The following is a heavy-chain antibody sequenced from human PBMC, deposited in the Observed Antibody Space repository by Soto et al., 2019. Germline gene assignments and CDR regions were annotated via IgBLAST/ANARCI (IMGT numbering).Heavy chain of an antibody. D-gene: IGHD3-3*01. Sequence: PRGSLRLSCAASGFTCSNAWMSWCRQAPGKGLEWVGRIKSKTDGGTTDYAAPVKGRFTISRDDSKNTLYLQMNSLKTEDTAVYYCTTYDFWSGYPYYYYYGMDVWGQGTTVTVSS. CDR1: GFTCSNAW. J-gene: IGHJ6*02. V-gene: IGHV3-15*01. CDR2: IKSKTDGGTT. CDR3: TTYDFWSGYPYYYYYGMDV.